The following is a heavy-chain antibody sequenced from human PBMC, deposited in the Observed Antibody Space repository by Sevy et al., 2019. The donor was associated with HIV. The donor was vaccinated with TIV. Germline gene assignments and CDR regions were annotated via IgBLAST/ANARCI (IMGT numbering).Heavy chain of an antibody. D-gene: IGHD1-7*01. CDR2: VFPNSGGT. CDR1: GYTFTGDY. CDR3: ARDGGGGTTNSGMDV. J-gene: IGHJ6*02. Sequence: GESLKISCKASGYTFTGDYLHWVRQAPGHGLEWMGRVFPNSGGTNYAPKFQGRVTMTRDTSISTAYMELSRLRSDDTAVYYCARDGGGGTTNSGMDVWGQGTTVTVSS. V-gene: IGHV1-2*06.